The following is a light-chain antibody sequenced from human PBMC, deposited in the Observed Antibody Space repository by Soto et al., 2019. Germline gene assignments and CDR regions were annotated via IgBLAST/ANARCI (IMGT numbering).Light chain of an antibody. CDR1: QSVSSSY. CDR2: DAS. V-gene: IGKV3-20*01. CDR3: QHDGTSAL. J-gene: IGKJ3*01. Sequence: EIVLTQSPGTLSLSPGERATLSCRASQSVSSSYLAWYQQKPGQAPRLLIYDASRATGIPDRFSGSGSGTDFTLTITRLEPEDCAVYYCQHDGTSALFGPGTKVDI.